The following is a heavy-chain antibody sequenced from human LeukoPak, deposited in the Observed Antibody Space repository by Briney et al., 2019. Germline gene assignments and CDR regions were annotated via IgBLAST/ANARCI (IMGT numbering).Heavy chain of an antibody. D-gene: IGHD4-17*01. V-gene: IGHV1-8*01. Sequence: ASAKVSCTASGYTFTSYDINLVRQATGQGLEWMGCMNPNSGNTGYAQKFQGRVTMTRNTSISTAYMELSSLRSEDTAVYYCARGGLTDYGDYWFDPWGQGTLVTVSS. CDR2: MNPNSGNT. CDR3: ARGGLTDYGDYWFDP. J-gene: IGHJ5*02. CDR1: GYTFTSYD.